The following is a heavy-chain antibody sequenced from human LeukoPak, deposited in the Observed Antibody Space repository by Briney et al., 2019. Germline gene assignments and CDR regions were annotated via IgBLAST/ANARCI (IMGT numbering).Heavy chain of an antibody. CDR3: ARGVYYDILTGYYDGVDAFDI. J-gene: IGHJ3*02. CDR2: ISAYNGNT. V-gene: IGHV1-18*04. CDR1: GYTFTSYS. Sequence: GASVKVSCKASGYTFTSYSISWVRQAPGQGLEWMGWISAYNGNTNYAQKLQGRVTMTTDTSTSTAYMELRSLRSDDTAVYYCARGVYYDILTGYYDGVDAFDIWGQGTMVTVSS. D-gene: IGHD3-9*01.